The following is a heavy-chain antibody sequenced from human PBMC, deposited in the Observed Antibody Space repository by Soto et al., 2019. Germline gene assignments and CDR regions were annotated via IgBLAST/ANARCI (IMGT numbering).Heavy chain of an antibody. Sequence: GGSLRLSCAASGFTFSDYYMSWVRQAPGKGLEWVSVIYSGGSTYYADSVKGRFIISRDDSKNTLFLQMNYLRAEDTAVYYCATAKLLLPWLFDYWGQGTLVTVSS. CDR1: GFTFSDYY. J-gene: IGHJ4*02. D-gene: IGHD2-15*01. V-gene: IGHV3-66*01. CDR3: ATAKLLLPWLFDY. CDR2: IYSGGST.